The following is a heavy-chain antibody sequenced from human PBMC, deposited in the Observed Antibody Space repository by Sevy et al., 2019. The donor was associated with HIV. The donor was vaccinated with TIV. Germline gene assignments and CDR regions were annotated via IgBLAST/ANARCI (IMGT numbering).Heavy chain of an antibody. D-gene: IGHD3-9*01. CDR2: ISYDASYK. CDR3: TKDVGSHYDIFTGDYRGLAYGMDV. J-gene: IGHJ6*02. CDR1: EFTFSSYG. V-gene: IGHV3-30*18. Sequence: GGSLRLSCAASEFTFSSYGMHWVRQAPGKGLEWVAVISYDASYKYYADSVKGRFTISRDNSKNTLYVQMNSLRAEDTAVYYCTKDVGSHYDIFTGDYRGLAYGMDVWGQGTTVTVSS.